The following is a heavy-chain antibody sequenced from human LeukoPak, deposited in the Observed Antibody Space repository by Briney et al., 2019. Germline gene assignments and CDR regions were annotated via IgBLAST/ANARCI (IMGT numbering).Heavy chain of an antibody. J-gene: IGHJ4*02. CDR2: IYYSGST. V-gene: IGHV4-59*08. CDR3: ARATLPTTFDY. CDR1: GGSISSYY. D-gene: IGHD1-1*01. Sequence: SETLSLTCTVSGGSISSYYWSWIRQPPGKGLEWIGYIYYSGSTNYNPSLKSRVTISVDTSKNQFSLKLSSMTAADTAVYYCARATLPTTFDYWGQGTLVTVSS.